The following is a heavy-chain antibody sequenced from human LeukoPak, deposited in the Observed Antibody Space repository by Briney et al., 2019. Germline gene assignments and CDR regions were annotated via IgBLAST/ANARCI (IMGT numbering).Heavy chain of an antibody. CDR1: GYTFTSYA. CDR2: INAGNGNT. D-gene: IGHD1-7*01. V-gene: IGHV1-3*01. Sequence: ASVKVSCKASGYTFTSYAMHWVRQAPGQRLEWMGWINAGNGNTKYSQKFQGRVTNTRDTSASTAYMELSSLRSDDTAVYFCAVRAITGTTSGLYFDYWGQGTLVTVSS. J-gene: IGHJ4*02. CDR3: AVRAITGTTSGLYFDY.